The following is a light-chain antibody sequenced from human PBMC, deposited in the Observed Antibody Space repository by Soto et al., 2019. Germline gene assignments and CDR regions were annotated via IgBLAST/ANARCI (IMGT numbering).Light chain of an antibody. Sequence: EIVLTQSPATLSLSPGERATLSCRASQSVSSYLAWYQQKPGQAPRLLIYDASNRATGIPAGFSGSGSGTDFTLTISSLEPEDFAVYYCQQRVTFGQGTRLEIK. CDR2: DAS. CDR1: QSVSSY. V-gene: IGKV3-11*01. CDR3: QQRVT. J-gene: IGKJ5*01.